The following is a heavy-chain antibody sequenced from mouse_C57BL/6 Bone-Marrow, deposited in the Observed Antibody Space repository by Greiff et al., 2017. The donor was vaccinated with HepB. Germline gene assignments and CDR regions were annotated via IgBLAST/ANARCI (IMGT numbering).Heavy chain of an antibody. J-gene: IGHJ4*01. Sequence: EVQLVESGGGLVKPGGSLKLSCAASGFTFSDYGMHWVRQAPEKGLEWVAYISSGSSTIYYADTVKGRFTISRDNAKNTLFLQMTSLRSEDTAMYYCARLDYGSSPYYYAMDYWGQGTSVTVSS. D-gene: IGHD1-1*01. CDR2: ISSGSSTI. CDR3: ARLDYGSSPYYYAMDY. V-gene: IGHV5-17*01. CDR1: GFTFSDYG.